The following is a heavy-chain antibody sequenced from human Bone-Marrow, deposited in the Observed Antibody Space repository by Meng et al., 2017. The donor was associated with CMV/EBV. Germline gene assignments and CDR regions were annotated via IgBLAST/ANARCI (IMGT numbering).Heavy chain of an antibody. CDR1: GFTFDDYA. Sequence: GGSLRLSCAASGFTFDDYAMHWVRQAPGKGLEWVSLVTWDGDSTYYADSVRGRFTISRDNSKNSLYLQMNSLRSEDIALYYCAKDGGSGWYSGYFDYWGQGTLVTVSS. CDR2: VTWDGDST. J-gene: IGHJ4*02. CDR3: AKDGGSGWYSGYFDY. D-gene: IGHD6-19*01. V-gene: IGHV3-43D*03.